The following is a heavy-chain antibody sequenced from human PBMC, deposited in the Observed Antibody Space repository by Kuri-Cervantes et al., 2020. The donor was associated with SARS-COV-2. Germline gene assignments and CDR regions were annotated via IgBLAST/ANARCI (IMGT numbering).Heavy chain of an antibody. D-gene: IGHD3-10*01. V-gene: IGHV4-38-2*01. Sequence: GSLRLSCAVSGYSISSSYYWGWIRQPPGKGLEWIGSIYHSGSTYYNPSLKSRVTISVDTSKNQFSLKLSSVTAADTAVYYCAGQLWFGEPHFDPWGQGTLVTVSS. CDR1: GYSISSSYY. CDR2: IYHSGST. J-gene: IGHJ5*02. CDR3: AGQLWFGEPHFDP.